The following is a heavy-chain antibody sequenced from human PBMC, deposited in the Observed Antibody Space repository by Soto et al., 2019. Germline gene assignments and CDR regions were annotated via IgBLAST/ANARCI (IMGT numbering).Heavy chain of an antibody. J-gene: IGHJ4*02. V-gene: IGHV3-23*01. D-gene: IGHD1-26*01. CDR1: GFTFSSYA. Sequence: EVQRLESGGGLVQPGGSLRLSCAASGFTFSSYAMSWVRQAPGKGLERVSSISSDGDNTYYADSVKGRFTISRDNSKIKLSLQKNSLRDDDAAVYYRAKSHYPGCNFHFTDYWGQGSLVTFSA. CDR2: ISSDGDNT. CDR3: AKSHYPGCNFHFTDY.